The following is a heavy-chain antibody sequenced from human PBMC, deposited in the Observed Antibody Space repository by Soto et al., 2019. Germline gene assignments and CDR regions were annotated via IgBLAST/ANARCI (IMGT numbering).Heavy chain of an antibody. J-gene: IGHJ5*02. V-gene: IGHV1-3*01. CDR2: INAGNGNT. Sequence: ASVKVSCKASGYTFTGYAMHWVRQAPGQRLEWMGWINAGNGNTKYSQKFQGRVTITRDTSASTAYMELSSLRSEDTAVYYCAAEDYGDSGSDSFDPWGQGTLVTVSS. CDR3: AAEDYGDSGSDSFDP. CDR1: GYTFTGYA. D-gene: IGHD4-17*01.